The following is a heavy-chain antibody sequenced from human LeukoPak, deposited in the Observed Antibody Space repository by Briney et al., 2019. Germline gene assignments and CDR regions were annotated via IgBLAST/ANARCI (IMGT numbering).Heavy chain of an antibody. Sequence: GGSLRLSSAASGFTFSSSGMHWVRQAPGTGLEWVAVILYNGSNKYYADSVKGRFTISRDNSKNTLYLQMNSLRVEDTAVYYCARAGGYCSGGSCYRGYSWFDPWGQGTLVTVSS. D-gene: IGHD2-15*01. CDR3: ARAGGYCSGGSCYRGYSWFDP. V-gene: IGHV3-33*01. CDR1: GFTFSSSG. CDR2: ILYNGSNK. J-gene: IGHJ5*02.